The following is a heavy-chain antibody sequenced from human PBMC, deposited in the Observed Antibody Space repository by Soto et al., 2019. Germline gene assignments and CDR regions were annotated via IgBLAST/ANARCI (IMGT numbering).Heavy chain of an antibody. D-gene: IGHD6-13*01. Sequence: QVQLVESGGGVVQPGTSPRLSCAASGFTFYNYGMHWVRQAPGTGLEWVAAISSHGRDTYYADSVKGRLTISRDNSKNTLYLQMHSLRAEDTAVYYCAKDQGIAASHGIDWGQGTMVTVSS. CDR1: GFTFYNYG. V-gene: IGHV3-30*18. CDR2: ISSHGRDT. J-gene: IGHJ3*01. CDR3: AKDQGIAASHGID.